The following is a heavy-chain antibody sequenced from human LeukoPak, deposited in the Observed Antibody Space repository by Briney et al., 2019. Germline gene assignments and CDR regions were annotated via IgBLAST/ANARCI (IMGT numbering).Heavy chain of an antibody. Sequence: ASVKVSCKTSGYSFTGYFMHWVRQAPGQGLEWLGWINPNSGDTKYAQRFQGRVTMTRDTSINTAYMELRRLTSDDTAVYYCARVPSMIRGVVNYGMDVWGQGTTVTVSS. CDR1: GYSFTGYF. CDR3: ARVPSMIRGVVNYGMDV. J-gene: IGHJ6*02. V-gene: IGHV1-2*02. CDR2: INPNSGDT. D-gene: IGHD3-10*01.